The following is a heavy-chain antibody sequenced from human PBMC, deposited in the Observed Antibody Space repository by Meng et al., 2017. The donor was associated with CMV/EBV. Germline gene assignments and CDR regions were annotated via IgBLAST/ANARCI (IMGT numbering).Heavy chain of an antibody. Sequence: ASVKVSCKASGYTFTSYDINWVRQATGQGLEWMGWMNPNSGNTGYAQKFQGRVTITRNTSISTAYMELSSLRSEDTAVYYCARESYSSGWYSFDYWGQGMLVTVSS. CDR2: MNPNSGNT. J-gene: IGHJ4*02. CDR1: GYTFTSYD. D-gene: IGHD6-19*01. V-gene: IGHV1-8*03. CDR3: ARESYSSGWYSFDY.